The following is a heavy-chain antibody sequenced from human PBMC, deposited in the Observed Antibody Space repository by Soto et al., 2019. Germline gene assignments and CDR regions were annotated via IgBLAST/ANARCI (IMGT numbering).Heavy chain of an antibody. Sequence: GGSLRLSCAASGFSFSTYAMSWVRQAPGKGLEWVSTISGSGGATYYADSVKGRFTISRDNSKNKLYLQMYTLRAEDSAVYHCAKAVGVAFWIYAYWGQGTLVTVSS. D-gene: IGHD3-16*01. CDR1: GFSFSTYA. J-gene: IGHJ4*02. CDR2: ISGSGGAT. V-gene: IGHV3-23*01. CDR3: AKAVGVAFWIYAY.